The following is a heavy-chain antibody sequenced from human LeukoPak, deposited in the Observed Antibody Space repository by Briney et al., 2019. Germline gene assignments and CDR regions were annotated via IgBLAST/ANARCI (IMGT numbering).Heavy chain of an antibody. CDR3: ARDLVATFTIFGVDYYYYYMDV. D-gene: IGHD3-3*01. V-gene: IGHV1-18*01. Sequence: ASVKVSCKASGYTFTSYGISWVRQAPGQGLEWMGWISAYNSNTNYAQKLQGRVTMTTDTSTSTAYMELRSLRSDDTAVYYCARDLVATFTIFGVDYYYYYMDVWGKGTTVTVSS. J-gene: IGHJ6*03. CDR1: GYTFTSYG. CDR2: ISAYNSNT.